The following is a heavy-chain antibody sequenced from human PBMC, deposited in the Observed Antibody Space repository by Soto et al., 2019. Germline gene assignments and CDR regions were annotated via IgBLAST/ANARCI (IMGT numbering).Heavy chain of an antibody. CDR3: ARVSDTYYDFCMDV. CDR2: IYYSGST. Sequence: QVQLQESGPGLVKPSQTLSLTCTVSGGSISSRGYYWSWIRQHPGKGLEWIGYIYYSGSTYYNPSLKSRVTISVDTSKNQFSLKLSSVTAADTAMYYCARVSDTYYDFCMDVWGQGTTVTVSS. J-gene: IGHJ6*02. CDR1: GGSISSRGYY. V-gene: IGHV4-31*03.